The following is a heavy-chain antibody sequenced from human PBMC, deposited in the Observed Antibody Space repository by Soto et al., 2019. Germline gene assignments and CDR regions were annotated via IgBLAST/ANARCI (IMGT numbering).Heavy chain of an antibody. CDR1: GFAFSSYG. D-gene: IGHD3-10*01. Sequence: GGSLRLSCAASGFAFSSYGMHWVRQAPGKGLEWVAVIWYDGSNKYYADSVKGRFTISRDNSKNTLYLQMNSLRAEDTAVYYCARDRVGITMVRGVASGHGSPPNWFDPWGQGTLVTVSS. V-gene: IGHV3-33*01. CDR2: IWYDGSNK. CDR3: ARDRVGITMVRGVASGHGSPPNWFDP. J-gene: IGHJ5*02.